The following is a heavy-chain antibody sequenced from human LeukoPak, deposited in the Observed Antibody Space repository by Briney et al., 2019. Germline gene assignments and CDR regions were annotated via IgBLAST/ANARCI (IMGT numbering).Heavy chain of an antibody. CDR3: ARRDTASDAFDI. V-gene: IGHV4-61*02. J-gene: IGHJ3*02. D-gene: IGHD5-18*01. Sequence: SQTLSLTCTVSGGSISSGSYYWSWIRQPAGKGLEWIGRIYTSGSTNYNPSLKSRVTISVDTSKNQFSLKLSSVTAADTAVYYCARRDTASDAFDIWGQGTMVTVSS. CDR1: GGSISSGSYY. CDR2: IYTSGST.